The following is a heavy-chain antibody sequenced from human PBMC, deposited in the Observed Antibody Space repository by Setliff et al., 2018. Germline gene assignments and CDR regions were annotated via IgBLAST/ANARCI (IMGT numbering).Heavy chain of an antibody. V-gene: IGHV1-24*01. D-gene: IGHD3-22*01. CDR2: FNPEDDEI. Sequence: ASVKVSCKASGSTLTELTMYWVRQAPGKGLEWMGSFNPEDDEIIYAQKFLGRVTMTEDTSTDTAYMELNSLRSEDTAVYYCATKDYDTSGYYRPFGFWGQGTLVTVSS. CDR1: GSTLTELT. CDR3: ATKDYDTSGYYRPFGF. J-gene: IGHJ4*01.